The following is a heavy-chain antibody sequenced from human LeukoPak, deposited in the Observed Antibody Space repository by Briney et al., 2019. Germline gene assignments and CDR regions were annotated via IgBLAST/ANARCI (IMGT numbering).Heavy chain of an antibody. D-gene: IGHD2-21*02. CDR3: ARGLLSGGNWFDP. J-gene: IGHJ5*02. CDR2: IYHSGST. V-gene: IGHV4-38-2*02. CDR1: GGSISSYY. Sequence: SETLSLTCTVSGGSISSYYWGWIRQPPGKGLEWIGSIYHSGSTYYNPSLKSRVTISVDTSKNQFSLKLSSVTAADTAVYYCARGLLSGGNWFDPWGQGTLVTVSS.